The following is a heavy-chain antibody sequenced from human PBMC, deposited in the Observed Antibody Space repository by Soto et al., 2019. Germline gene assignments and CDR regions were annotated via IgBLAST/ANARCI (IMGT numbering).Heavy chain of an antibody. J-gene: IGHJ6*03. CDR3: AKSMQCGYYYYMDV. V-gene: IGHV3-23*01. CDR2: ISGSGGST. CDR1: GFTFSSYA. D-gene: IGHD6-19*01. Sequence: PGGSLRLSCAASGFTFSSYAMSWVHQAPGKGLEWVSAISGSGGSTYYADSVKGRFTISRDNSKNTLYLQMNSLRAEDTAVYYCAKSMQCGYYYYMDVWGKGTTVTVSS.